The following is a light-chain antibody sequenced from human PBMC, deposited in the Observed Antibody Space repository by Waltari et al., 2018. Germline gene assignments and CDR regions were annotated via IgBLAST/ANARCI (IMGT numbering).Light chain of an antibody. CDR3: STWDDSLSGPV. CDR1: RSNLVT. Sequence: QSVLTQPPSASGAPGQRVTLPCSGVRSNLVTWYQQLPGKAPELLIFGNNQRPSGVPDRFSGSKSATSASLAISGLQSEDEADYYCSTWDDSLSGPVFGGGTKMTVL. V-gene: IGLV1-44*01. CDR2: GNN. J-gene: IGLJ3*02.